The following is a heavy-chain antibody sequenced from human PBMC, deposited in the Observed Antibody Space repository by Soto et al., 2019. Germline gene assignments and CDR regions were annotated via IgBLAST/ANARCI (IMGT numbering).Heavy chain of an antibody. Sequence: QITLKESGPTLVKPTQTLTLTCTFSGFSLSTSGVGVGWIRQPPGKALEWLALIYWNDDKRYSPSLKSRLTITKDTSKNQVVLTITNMDPVDTATYYCAHCPTLQAVLGAHDAFDIWGQGTMVTVSS. CDR2: IYWNDDK. J-gene: IGHJ3*02. CDR1: GFSLSTSGVG. CDR3: AHCPTLQAVLGAHDAFDI. V-gene: IGHV2-5*01. D-gene: IGHD3-10*01.